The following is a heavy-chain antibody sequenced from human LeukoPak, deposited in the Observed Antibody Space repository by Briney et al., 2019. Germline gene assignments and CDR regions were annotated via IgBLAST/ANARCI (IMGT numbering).Heavy chain of an antibody. CDR2: ISAYNGNT. CDR1: GYNFISYG. V-gene: IGHV1-18*01. CDR3: ARDLPRVTMIGDP. J-gene: IGHJ5*02. Sequence: ASVKVSCKASGYNFISYGISWVRQAPGQGLEWMGWISAYNGNTNYAQKLQDRVTMTTDTTTSTVYMELRSLRPDDTAVYYCARDLPRVTMIGDPWGQGTLVTVSS. D-gene: IGHD3-22*01.